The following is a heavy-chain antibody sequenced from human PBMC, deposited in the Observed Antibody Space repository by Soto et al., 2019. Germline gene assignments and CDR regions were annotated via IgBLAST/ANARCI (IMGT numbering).Heavy chain of an antibody. CDR2: IYYSGST. CDR1: GGSISSYY. D-gene: IGHD3-16*01. CDR3: AIVHPIERVWDY. V-gene: IGHV4-59*01. J-gene: IGHJ4*02. Sequence: SETLSLTCTVSGGSISSYYWSWIRQPPGKGLEWIGYIYYSGSTNYNPSLKSRVTISVDTSKNQFSLKLSSVTAADTAVYYCAIVHPIERVWDYWGQGTLVTVSS.